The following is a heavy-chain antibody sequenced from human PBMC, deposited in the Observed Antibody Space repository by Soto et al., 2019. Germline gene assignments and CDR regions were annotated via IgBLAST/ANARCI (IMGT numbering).Heavy chain of an antibody. D-gene: IGHD3-9*01. V-gene: IGHV1-2*04. CDR3: ARGHDILTGYRNYYVMDV. CDR1: GSTFTGYY. J-gene: IGHJ6*02. Sequence: ASVKVSCKASGSTFTGYYMHWVRQAPGQGLEKKRWINPNSGGTNYAQKFQGWVTMTRATSISTAYMELSRLRSDDTAVYYCARGHDILTGYRNYYVMDVWGQGTTVTFSS. CDR2: INPNSGGT.